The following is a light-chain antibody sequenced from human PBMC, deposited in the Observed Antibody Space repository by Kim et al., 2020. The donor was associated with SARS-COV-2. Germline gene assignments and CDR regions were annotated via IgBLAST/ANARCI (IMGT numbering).Light chain of an antibody. CDR1: NIGSKS. J-gene: IGLJ3*02. CDR2: YDS. V-gene: IGLV3-21*04. Sequence: SVAPGKTARITCGGNNIGSKSVHWYQQKPGQAPVLVIYYDSDRLSGIPERFSGSNSGNTATLTISRVEAGDEADYYCQVWDSSSWVFGGGTQLTVL. CDR3: QVWDSSSWV.